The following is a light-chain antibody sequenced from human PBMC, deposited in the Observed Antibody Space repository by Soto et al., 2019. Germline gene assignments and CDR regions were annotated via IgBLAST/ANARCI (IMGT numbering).Light chain of an antibody. CDR2: EVS. CDR3: SSYAGSFTFV. J-gene: IGLJ1*01. Sequence: QSVLTQPPSASGSPGQSVTISCTGTSSDVGGYNFVSWYQHHPGKVPKLMIYEVSKRPSGVPDRFSGSKSGNTASLTVSGLQAEDDADYYCSSYAGSFTFVFGTGTKVTVL. CDR1: SSDVGGYNF. V-gene: IGLV2-8*01.